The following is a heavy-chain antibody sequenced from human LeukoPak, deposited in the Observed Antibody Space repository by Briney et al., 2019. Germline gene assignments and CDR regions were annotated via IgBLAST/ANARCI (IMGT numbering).Heavy chain of an antibody. CDR1: GLTFSSHE. CDR2: ISRSGSTI. Sequence: GGSLRLSCAASGLTFSSHEMNWVRQAPGKGLEWVSYISRSGSTIYYAHSVKGRFTISRDNSKNTLYLQMNSLRAEDTAVYYCAKAQIFWAFDIWGQGTMVTVSS. CDR3: AKAQIFWAFDI. J-gene: IGHJ3*02. D-gene: IGHD3-9*01. V-gene: IGHV3-48*03.